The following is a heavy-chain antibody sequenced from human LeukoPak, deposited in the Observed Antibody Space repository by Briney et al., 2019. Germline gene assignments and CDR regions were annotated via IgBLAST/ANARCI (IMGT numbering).Heavy chain of an antibody. CDR3: ALYSSSWYSPFDY. CDR2: ISGSGGST. D-gene: IGHD6-13*01. V-gene: IGHV3-23*01. J-gene: IGHJ4*02. CDR1: GFTFSSYA. Sequence: GGSLRLSCEASGFTFSSYAMSWVRQAPGKGLEWVSAISGSGGSTYYADSAKGRFTISRDNSKNTLYLQMNSLRAEDTAVYYCALYSSSWYSPFDYWGQGTLVTVSS.